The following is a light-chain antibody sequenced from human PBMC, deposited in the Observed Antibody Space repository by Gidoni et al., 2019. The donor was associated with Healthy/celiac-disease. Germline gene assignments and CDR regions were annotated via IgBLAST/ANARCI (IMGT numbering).Light chain of an antibody. Sequence: DIQMTQSPSSLSASVGDRVIITCRASQGTSSWLARYQQKPGKAPKLLIYAASSLQSEVPTRFSDSGSGTDFTLTISNLQPEDFATYYCQQANSFPITCGGGTKVEIK. CDR1: QGTSSW. V-gene: IGKV1-12*01. CDR3: QQANSFPIT. J-gene: IGKJ4*01. CDR2: AAS.